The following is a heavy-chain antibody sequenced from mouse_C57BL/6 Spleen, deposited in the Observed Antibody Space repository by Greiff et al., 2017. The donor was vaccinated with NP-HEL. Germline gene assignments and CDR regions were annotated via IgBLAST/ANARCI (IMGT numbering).Heavy chain of an antibody. Sequence: QVQLQQPGAELVRPGSSVKLSCKASGYTFTSYWMHWVKQRPLQGLEWIGNIDPSDSETHYNQKFKDKATLTVDKSSSTAYMQLSSLTSEDSAVYYCARDGSYYGSEDYWGQGTTLTVSS. CDR1: GYTFTSYW. V-gene: IGHV1-52*01. D-gene: IGHD1-1*01. J-gene: IGHJ2*01. CDR2: IDPSDSET. CDR3: ARDGSYYGSEDY.